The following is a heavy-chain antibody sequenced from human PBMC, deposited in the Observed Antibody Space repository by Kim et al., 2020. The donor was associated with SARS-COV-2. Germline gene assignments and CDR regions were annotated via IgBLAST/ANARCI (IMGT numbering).Heavy chain of an antibody. D-gene: IGHD6-25*01. V-gene: IGHV1-2*02. CDR3: ARDKPHRGPFDI. J-gene: IGHJ3*02. CDR1: GYTFTGYY. Sequence: ASVKVSCKASGYTFTGYYMHWVRQAPGQGLEWMGWINPNSGGTNYAQKFQGRVTMTRDTSISTAYMELSRLRSDDTAVYYCARDKPHRGPFDIWGQGTMVTVSS. CDR2: INPNSGGT.